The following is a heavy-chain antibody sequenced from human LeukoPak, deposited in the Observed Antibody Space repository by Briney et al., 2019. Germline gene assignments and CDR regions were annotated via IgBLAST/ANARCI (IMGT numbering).Heavy chain of an antibody. J-gene: IGHJ5*02. D-gene: IGHD2-15*01. V-gene: IGHV4-30-2*01. CDR1: GGSISSGGHS. Sequence: PSGTLSLTCTVSGGSISSGGHSWSWIRQPPGKGLEWIGYIYHSGSGSTYYNPSLKSRVTISVDRSKNQFSLKLSSVTAADTAVYYCARGGGGSWKGWFDPWGQGTLVTVSS. CDR3: ARGGGGSWKGWFDP. CDR2: IYHSGSGST.